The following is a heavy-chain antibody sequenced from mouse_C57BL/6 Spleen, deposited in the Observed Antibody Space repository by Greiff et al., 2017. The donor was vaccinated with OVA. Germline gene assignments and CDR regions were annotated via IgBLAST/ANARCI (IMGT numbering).Heavy chain of an antibody. D-gene: IGHD1-1*01. Sequence: QVHVKQPGAELVKPGASVKMSCKASGYTFTSYWITWVKQRPGQGLEWIGDIYPGSGSTNYNEKFKSKATLTVDTSSSTAYMQLSSLTSEDSAVYYCARPTVVPDYWGQGTTLTVSS. CDR1: GYTFTSYW. CDR2: IYPGSGST. J-gene: IGHJ2*01. V-gene: IGHV1-55*01. CDR3: ARPTVVPDY.